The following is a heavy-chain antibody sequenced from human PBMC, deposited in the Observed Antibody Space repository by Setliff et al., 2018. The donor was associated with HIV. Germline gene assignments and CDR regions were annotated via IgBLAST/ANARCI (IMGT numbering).Heavy chain of an antibody. Sequence: LSLTCSVSGGPISTSSNYWGWIRQPPGKGLEWIGSIYYSGSTYYNPSLKSRVTISVDTSKSQFSLKLSSVTAADTAVYYCARTKDCSSSSCPGTHHYYYMDVWGKGTTVTVSS. J-gene: IGHJ6*03. V-gene: IGHV4-39*01. CDR3: ARTKDCSSSSCPGTHHYYYMDV. D-gene: IGHD2-2*01. CDR2: IYYSGST. CDR1: GGPISTSSNY.